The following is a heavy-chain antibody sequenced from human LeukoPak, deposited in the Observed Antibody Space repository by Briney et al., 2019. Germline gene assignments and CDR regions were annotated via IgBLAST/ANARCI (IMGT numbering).Heavy chain of an antibody. D-gene: IGHD3-10*01. CDR3: ARGRRGSSDAFDI. V-gene: IGHV4-59*01. CDR2: IDYTGSS. J-gene: IGHJ3*02. CDR1: GNSISSYY. Sequence: PSETLSLTCTVSGNSISSYYWNWIRQPPGKGLEWIGYIDYTGSSNYNPSLKSRVSISVDTSKNQFSLKLSSVTAADTAVYYCARGRRGSSDAFDIWGQGTMVTVSS.